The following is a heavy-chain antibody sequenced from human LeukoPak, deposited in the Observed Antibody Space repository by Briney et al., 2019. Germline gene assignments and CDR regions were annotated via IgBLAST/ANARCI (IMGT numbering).Heavy chain of an antibody. CDR3: ARQSVGYDSSGYYYGTFDY. Sequence: ASVKVSRKASGYTFTSYYMHWVRQAPGQGLEWMGIINPSGGSTSYAQKFQGRVTMTRDMSTSTVYMELSSLRSEDTAVYYCARQSVGYDSSGYYYGTFDYWGQGTLVTVSS. J-gene: IGHJ4*02. CDR2: INPSGGST. CDR1: GYTFTSYY. V-gene: IGHV1-46*01. D-gene: IGHD3-22*01.